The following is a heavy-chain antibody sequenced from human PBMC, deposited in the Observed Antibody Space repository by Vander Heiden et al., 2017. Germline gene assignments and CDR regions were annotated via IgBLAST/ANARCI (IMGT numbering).Heavy chain of an antibody. CDR2: ISSSSSYI. J-gene: IGHJ6*02. CDR1: GFSCSRYS. V-gene: IGHV3-21*01. CDR3: AREVIPAPDDYYYYYGMDV. Sequence: EVKLVESGGGLVKPGGSLRLSCAASGFSCSRYSMNWVRQAPGKGLEWVSSISSSSSYIYYADSVKGRFTISRDNAKNSLYLQMNSLRAEDTAVYYCAREVIPAPDDYYYYYGMDVWGQGTTVTVSS. D-gene: IGHD3-16*02.